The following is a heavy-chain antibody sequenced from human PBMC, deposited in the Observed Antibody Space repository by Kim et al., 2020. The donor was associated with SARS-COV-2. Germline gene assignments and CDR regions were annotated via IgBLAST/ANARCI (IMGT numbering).Heavy chain of an antibody. J-gene: IGHJ6*02. D-gene: IGHD4-17*01. CDR3: ARDKGGAGFYYYGMDV. CDR1: GFTYNTYW. Sequence: GGSLRLSCAASGFTYNTYWMNWVRQAPGKGLEWVANINQDGSEKSYVDSVKGRFTISRDNAKNSLDLQMNSLRAEDTALYYCARDKGGAGFYYYGMDVWGQGTTVTVSS. V-gene: IGHV3-7*01. CDR2: INQDGSEK.